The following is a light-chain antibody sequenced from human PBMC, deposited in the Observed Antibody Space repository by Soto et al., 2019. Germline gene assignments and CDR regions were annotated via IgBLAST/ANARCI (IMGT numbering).Light chain of an antibody. CDR1: SSDVGAYTS. Sequence: QSALTQPASVSGSPGQSITISCTGSSSDVGAYTSVSWYQQHPGKAPKLMIYEVSNRPSRVSDRFSGSKSGNTASLTISGLQADDEADYFCSSYTTTNTVIFGGGTKLTVL. CDR3: SSYTTTNTVI. J-gene: IGLJ2*01. V-gene: IGLV2-14*01. CDR2: EVS.